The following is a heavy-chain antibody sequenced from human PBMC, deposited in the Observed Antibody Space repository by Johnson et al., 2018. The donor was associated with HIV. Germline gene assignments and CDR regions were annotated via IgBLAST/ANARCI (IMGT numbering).Heavy chain of an antibody. J-gene: IGHJ3*02. CDR2: ISGSGGST. Sequence: VQLVESGGGLVQPGRSLRLSCAASGFTFDDYAMHWVRQAPGKGLEWVSGISGSGGSTYYADSVKGRFTISRDNAKNTLYLQLNSLRVEDTAIYYCAREQLLADDAFNNWGQGTMVTVSS. D-gene: IGHD6-6*01. CDR3: AREQLLADDAFNN. V-gene: IGHV3-9*01. CDR1: GFTFDDYA.